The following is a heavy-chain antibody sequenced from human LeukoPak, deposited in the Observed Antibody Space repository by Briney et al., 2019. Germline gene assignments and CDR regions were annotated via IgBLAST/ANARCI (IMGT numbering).Heavy chain of an antibody. V-gene: IGHV4-59*01. CDR2: IYYSGST. CDR3: ARIRRNWFDP. J-gene: IGHJ5*02. CDR1: GGSISSYY. Sequence: SDTLSLTCTVSGGSISSYYWSWIRQPPGKGLEWIGYIYYSGSTNYNPSLKSRVTISVDTSKNQFSLKLSSVTAADTAVYYCARIRRNWFDPWGQGTLVTVSS.